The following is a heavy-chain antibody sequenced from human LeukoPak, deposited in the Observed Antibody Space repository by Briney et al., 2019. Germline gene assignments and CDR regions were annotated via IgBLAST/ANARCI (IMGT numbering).Heavy chain of an antibody. Sequence: GGSLRLSCAASGFRFSSYGMHWVRQAPGKGLEWVAVISYDGSNKYYADSVKGRFTISRDESKNTLDLQMNSLRAEDTAVYYCAKDGSITAAGGFDPWGQGTLVTVSS. CDR2: ISYDGSNK. V-gene: IGHV3-30*18. CDR1: GFRFSSYG. J-gene: IGHJ5*02. CDR3: AKDGSITAAGGFDP. D-gene: IGHD6-13*01.